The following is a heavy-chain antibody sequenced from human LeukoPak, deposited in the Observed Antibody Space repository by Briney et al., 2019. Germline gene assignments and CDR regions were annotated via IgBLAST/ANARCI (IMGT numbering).Heavy chain of an antibody. CDR2: ISWNSGSI. CDR1: GFTFDDYA. CDR3: AKSKPLEMATMYYFDY. J-gene: IGHJ4*02. D-gene: IGHD5-24*01. Sequence: PGGSLRLSCAASGFTFDDYAMHWVRQAPGKGLEWVSGISWNSGSIGYADSVKGRFTISRDNAKNSLHLQMNSLRAEDTALYYCAKSKPLEMATMYYFDYWGQGTLVTVSS. V-gene: IGHV3-9*01.